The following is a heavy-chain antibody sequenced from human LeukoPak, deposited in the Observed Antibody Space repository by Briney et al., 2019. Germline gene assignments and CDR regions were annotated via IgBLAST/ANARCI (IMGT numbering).Heavy chain of an antibody. CDR3: AKGPLRGTAAAIDY. D-gene: IGHD2-2*01. V-gene: IGHV3-30-3*01. CDR1: GFAFNTYA. J-gene: IGHJ4*02. CDR2: ISYDGNTI. Sequence: GGSLRLSCAASGFAFNTYAIHWVRQAPGKGLEWVAVISYDGNTIHYADSVKGRFTISRDISTDTLWLQMDSLRTEDTAVYYCAKGPLRGTAAAIDYWGQGTLVTVSS.